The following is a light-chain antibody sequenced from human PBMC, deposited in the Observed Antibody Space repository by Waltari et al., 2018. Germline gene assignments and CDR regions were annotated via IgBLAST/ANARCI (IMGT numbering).Light chain of an antibody. V-gene: IGLV2-14*03. J-gene: IGLJ3*02. CDR3: ASYIAASTLV. Sequence: QSALTQPASVSGSPGQSITISCTGSGTDVGRYNYVSWYQHYPDKAPRLMIDDVTNRPSGVYDRCAGPKAGNKASLTNCGLQPEDEADYYCASYIAASTLVFGGGTRLTVV. CDR1: GTDVGRYNY. CDR2: DVT.